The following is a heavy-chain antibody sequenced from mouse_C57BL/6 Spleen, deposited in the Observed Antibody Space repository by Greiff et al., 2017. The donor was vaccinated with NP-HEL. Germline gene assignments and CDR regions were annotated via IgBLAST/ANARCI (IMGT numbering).Heavy chain of an antibody. CDR3: ARCHYYGSSMDY. CDR2: IRNKANGYTT. Sequence: EVHLVESGGGLVQPGGSLSLSCAASGFTFTDYYMSWVRQPPGKALEWLGFIRNKANGYTTEYSASVKGRFTISRDNSQSILYLQMNALRAEDSATYYCARCHYYGSSMDYWGQGTSVTVSS. J-gene: IGHJ4*01. V-gene: IGHV7-3*01. CDR1: GFTFTDYY. D-gene: IGHD1-1*01.